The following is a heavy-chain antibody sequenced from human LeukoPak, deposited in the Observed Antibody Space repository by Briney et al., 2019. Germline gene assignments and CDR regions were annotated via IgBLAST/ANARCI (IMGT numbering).Heavy chain of an antibody. Sequence: GGSLRLSCAASGFTFSNFYRSLFRQAPGKGLEWLSYISGSGTNQHYADSVRGRFTISRDNAENSLSLQMDSLRAEDTAVYYCARPVSPNNFSYMDFWGKGTTVTVSS. CDR3: ARPVSPNNFSYMDF. CDR2: ISGSGTNQ. V-gene: IGHV3-11*01. CDR1: GFTFSNFY. J-gene: IGHJ6*03. D-gene: IGHD4-11*01.